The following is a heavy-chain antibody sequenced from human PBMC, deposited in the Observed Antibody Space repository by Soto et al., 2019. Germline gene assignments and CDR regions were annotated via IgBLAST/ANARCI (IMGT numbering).Heavy chain of an antibody. J-gene: IGHJ4*02. CDR1: GGSINTFY. CDR2: IFSNGST. CDR3: AREGSYSAYNFAHGIQLWSFDF. V-gene: IGHV4-4*07. Sequence: SLACTVSGGSINTFYWSWVRQPAGKGLEWIGRIFSNGSTSFNPSLESRVAMSVDTSKNHFSLNLSSVTAADMAVYYCAREGSYSAYNFAHGIQLWSFDFWGQGALVTVS. D-gene: IGHD5-12*01.